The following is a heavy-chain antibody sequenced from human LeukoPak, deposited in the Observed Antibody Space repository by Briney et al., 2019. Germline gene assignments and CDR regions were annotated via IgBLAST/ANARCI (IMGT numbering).Heavy chain of an antibody. CDR3: ARTANFAAGYYIDY. V-gene: IGHV3-21*01. D-gene: IGHD6-13*01. CDR2: ISGSSRHK. Sequence: GGSLRLSCAASGFTFSSYTMNWVRQAPGKGLEWVSSISGSSRHKYYADSVKGRFTISRDNAKNSLYLQMNSLRAEDTAVYYCARTANFAAGYYIDYWGQGTLVSVSS. J-gene: IGHJ4*02. CDR1: GFTFSSYT.